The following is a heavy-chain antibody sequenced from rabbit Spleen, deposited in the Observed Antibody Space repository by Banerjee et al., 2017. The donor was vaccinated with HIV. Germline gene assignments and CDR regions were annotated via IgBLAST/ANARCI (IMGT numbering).Heavy chain of an antibody. V-gene: IGHV1S45*01. J-gene: IGHJ4*01. Sequence: QEQLEESGGGLVKPEGSLTLTCKASGVSLNDKDVMCWVRQAPGKGLEWIACINIVTGKSVYASWAKGRVTMSRTSSTTVTLQMTSRTAADTATYFCARDFVAVIGWNFNLWGPGTLVTVS. CDR2: INIVTGKS. CDR3: ARDFVAVIGWNFNL. CDR1: GVSLNDKDV. D-gene: IGHD1-1*01.